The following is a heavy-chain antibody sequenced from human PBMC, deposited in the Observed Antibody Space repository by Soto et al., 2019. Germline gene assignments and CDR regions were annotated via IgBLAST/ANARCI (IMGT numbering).Heavy chain of an antibody. CDR1: GFTFSSYA. CDR2: ISYDGSNK. J-gene: IGHJ4*02. D-gene: IGHD2-8*01. V-gene: IGHV3-30-3*01. CDR3: ARSMLYAHYFDY. Sequence: GGSLRLSCAASGFTFSSYAMHWVRQAPGKGLEWVAVISYDGSNKYYADSVKGRFTISRDNSKNTLYLQMNSLSAEDTAVYYCARSMLYAHYFDYWGQGTLVTVSS.